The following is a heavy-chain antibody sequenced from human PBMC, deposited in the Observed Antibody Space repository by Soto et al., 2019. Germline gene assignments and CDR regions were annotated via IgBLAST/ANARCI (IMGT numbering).Heavy chain of an antibody. J-gene: IGHJ4*02. D-gene: IGHD2-8*01. CDR1: GYTFTSYA. Sequence: ASVKVSCKASGYTFTSYAMHWVRQAPGQRLEWMGWINAGNGNTKYSQKFQGRVTITRDTSASTAYMELSSLRSEDTAVYYCARVRSGPNGTLDYWGQGTLVNVAS. V-gene: IGHV1-3*01. CDR3: ARVRSGPNGTLDY. CDR2: INAGNGNT.